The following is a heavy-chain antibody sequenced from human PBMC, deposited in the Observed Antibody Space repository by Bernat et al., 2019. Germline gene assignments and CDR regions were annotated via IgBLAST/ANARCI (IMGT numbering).Heavy chain of an antibody. J-gene: IGHJ6*02. D-gene: IGHD3-16*01. Sequence: QVQLQESGPGLVKPSETLSLTCTVSGGSISSYYWSWIRQPPGKGLEWIGYIYYSGSTNYNPSLKSRVTISVDTSKNQFSLKLSSVTAADTAVYYCARLMTTHYYYGMDVWGQGTTVTVPS. CDR1: GGSISSYY. CDR3: ARLMTTHYYYGMDV. V-gene: IGHV4-59*08. CDR2: IYYSGST.